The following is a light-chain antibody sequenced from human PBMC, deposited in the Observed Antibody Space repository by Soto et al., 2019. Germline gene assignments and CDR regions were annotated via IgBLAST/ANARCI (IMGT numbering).Light chain of an antibody. CDR1: SSDVGGYNY. Sequence: QSVLTQPASVSGSPEQSITISCTGTSSDVGGYNYVSWYQLHPGKAPKLIIYEVSHRPSGASNHFSGYKSGNTASLTISGLQAEDEADYYCSSYTSTSTPCVFGTGTKVHRP. CDR3: SSYTSTSTPCV. CDR2: EVS. J-gene: IGLJ1*01. V-gene: IGLV2-14*01.